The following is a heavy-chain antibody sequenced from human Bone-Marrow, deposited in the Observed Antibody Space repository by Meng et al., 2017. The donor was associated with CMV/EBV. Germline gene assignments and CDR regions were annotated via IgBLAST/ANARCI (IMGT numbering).Heavy chain of an antibody. D-gene: IGHD2-2*01. Sequence: ASVKVSCKASGYTFTSYGISWVRQAPGQGLEWMGIINPSGGSTSYAQKFQGRVTMTRDTSTSTVYMELSSLRSEDTAVYYCAREIGFVVVPAATPEDPYFDYWGQGTLVTVSS. CDR3: AREIGFVVVPAATPEDPYFDY. CDR1: GYTFTSYG. J-gene: IGHJ4*02. V-gene: IGHV1-46*01. CDR2: INPSGGST.